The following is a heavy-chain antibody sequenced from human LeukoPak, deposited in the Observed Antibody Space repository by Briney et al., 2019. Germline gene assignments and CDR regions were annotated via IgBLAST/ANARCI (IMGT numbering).Heavy chain of an antibody. CDR3: ARALRGSSSAFGY. CDR1: GFTFSSYA. V-gene: IGHV3-30-3*01. J-gene: IGHJ4*02. CDR2: ISYDGSNK. Sequence: PGRSLRLSCAASGFTFSSYAMHWVRQAPGKGLEWVAVISYDGSNKYYADSVKGRFTISRDNSKNTLYLQMNSLRAEDTAVYYCARALRGSSSAFGYWGQGTLVTVSS. D-gene: IGHD6-6*01.